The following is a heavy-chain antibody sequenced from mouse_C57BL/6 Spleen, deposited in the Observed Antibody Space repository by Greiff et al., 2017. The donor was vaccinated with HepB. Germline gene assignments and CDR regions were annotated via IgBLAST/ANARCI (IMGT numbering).Heavy chain of an antibody. CDR1: GFTFSSYA. CDR2: ISDGGSYT. CDR3: ARADYDGYYYAMDY. Sequence: DVKLQESGGGLVKPGGSLKLSCAASGFTFSSYAMSWVRQTPEKRLEWVATISDGGSYTYYPDNVKGRFTISKDNAKNNLYLQMSHLKSEDTAMYYWARADYDGYYYAMDYWGQGTSVTVSS. J-gene: IGHJ4*01. V-gene: IGHV5-4*03. D-gene: IGHD2-4*01.